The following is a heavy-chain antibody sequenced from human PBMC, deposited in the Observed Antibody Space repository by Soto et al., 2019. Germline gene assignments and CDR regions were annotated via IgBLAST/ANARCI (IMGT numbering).Heavy chain of an antibody. CDR2: IRTAGDT. CDR3: VRDWDLDC. J-gene: IGHJ4*02. CDR1: GFPLSAYD. V-gene: IGHV3-13*01. Sequence: GGSLRLSCAASGFPLSAYDMHWVRQSTGKGLEWISVIRTAGDTYYSGSVKGRFTISRENGRNSLYLQMNSLTAGDTAVYYCVRDWDLDCWGQGTLVTVSS. D-gene: IGHD1-26*01.